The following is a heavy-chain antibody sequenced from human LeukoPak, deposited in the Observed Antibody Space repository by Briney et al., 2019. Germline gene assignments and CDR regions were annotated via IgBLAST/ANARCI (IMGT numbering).Heavy chain of an antibody. J-gene: IGHJ4*02. V-gene: IGHV3-23*01. D-gene: IGHD3-22*01. Sequence: GGSLRLSCAASGFTFSSYAMSWVRQAPGKGLEWVSAISGSGGSTYYADSVKGRFTISRDNSKNTLYLQMSSLRAEDTAVYYCAKKWYYYDSSGYSYFDYWGQGTLVTVSS. CDR2: ISGSGGST. CDR3: AKKWYYYDSSGYSYFDY. CDR1: GFTFSSYA.